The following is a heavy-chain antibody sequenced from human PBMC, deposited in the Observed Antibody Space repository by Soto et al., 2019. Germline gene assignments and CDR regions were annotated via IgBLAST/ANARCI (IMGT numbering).Heavy chain of an antibody. CDR1: GFTFSSYW. CDR2: INSDGSST. CDR3: AREIRLYRPHNGMDV. J-gene: IGHJ6*02. V-gene: IGHV3-74*01. Sequence: HPGGSLRLSCAASGFTFSSYWMHWVRQAPGKGLVWVSRINSDGSSTSYADSVKGRFTISRDNAKNTLYLQMNSLRAEDTAVYYCAREIRLYRPHNGMDVWGQGTTVTVSS.